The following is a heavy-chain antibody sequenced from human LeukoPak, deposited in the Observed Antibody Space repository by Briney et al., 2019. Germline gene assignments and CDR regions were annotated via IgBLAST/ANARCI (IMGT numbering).Heavy chain of an antibody. CDR3: ARRQQVHDGDAFDI. V-gene: IGHV3-23*01. J-gene: IGHJ3*02. D-gene: IGHD5/OR15-5a*01. CDR1: GFNFINYA. Sequence: GGSLRLSCAASGFNFINYAMTWVRQAPGKGLEWVSAISGSGISTYYGDSVKGRFTISRDNSKNTLSLQMDSLRAEDTAVYYCARRQQVHDGDAFDIWGQGTMVTVSS. CDR2: ISGSGIST.